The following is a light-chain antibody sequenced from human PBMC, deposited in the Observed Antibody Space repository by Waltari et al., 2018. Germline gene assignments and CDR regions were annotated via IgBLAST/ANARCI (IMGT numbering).Light chain of an antibody. Sequence: EIVMTQSPATLSVSPGATATLSCRASQSVRSNLAWSPQQPGQAPRIRIYSAFTRATGIPARFSGSVSGTEFTLTITSMQSEDFAVYYCQQYNDWPPWTFGQGTRVEMK. J-gene: IGKJ1*01. V-gene: IGKV3-15*01. CDR3: QQYNDWPPWT. CDR1: QSVRSN. CDR2: SAF.